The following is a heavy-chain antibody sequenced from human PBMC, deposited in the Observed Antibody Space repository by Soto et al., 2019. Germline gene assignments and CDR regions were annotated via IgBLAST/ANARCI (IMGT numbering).Heavy chain of an antibody. D-gene: IGHD6-13*01. V-gene: IGHV2-5*02. J-gene: IGHJ4*02. Sequence: QITLKESGPTLVKPTQTLTLTCTFSGFSLSTSGEGVGWIRQPPGKALEWLILIYWDDDKRYSPSLKTRLTITKDTSKNQVVLTMTNMETVDTATYYCARRRSSSWHFDSWGQGTLGSVSS. CDR2: IYWDDDK. CDR1: GFSLSTSGEG. CDR3: ARRRSSSWHFDS.